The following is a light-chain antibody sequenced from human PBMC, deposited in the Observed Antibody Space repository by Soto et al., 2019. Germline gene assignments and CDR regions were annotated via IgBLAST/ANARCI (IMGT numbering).Light chain of an antibody. CDR3: CSGAGSNNYV. J-gene: IGLJ1*01. CDR2: EVN. Sequence: QSALTQPPSASGSPGQSVTISCTGTSSDVGGYNYVSWYQQHPGKAPKLMIYEVNKRPSGVPDRFSGSKSGNTASLTVSGLQADDEADYYCCSGAGSNNYVFGTGTKLTVL. V-gene: IGLV2-8*01. CDR1: SSDVGGYNY.